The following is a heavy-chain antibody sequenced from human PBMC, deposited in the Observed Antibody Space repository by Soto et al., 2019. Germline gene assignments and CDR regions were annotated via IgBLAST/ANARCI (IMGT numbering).Heavy chain of an antibody. CDR2: ISAYNGNT. CDR1: GYTFSSYG. V-gene: IGHV1-18*01. D-gene: IGHD1-7*01. CDR3: ARDRGYNWNYGWVDP. Sequence: QVQLVQSGAEVKKPGASVKVSCKASGYTFSSYGISWVRQAPGQGLEWMGRISAYNGNTNYAQKLQGRVTMTTDTAASTAYMELRSLRSDDTAVYYCARDRGYNWNYGWVDPWGQGTLVTVSS. J-gene: IGHJ5*02.